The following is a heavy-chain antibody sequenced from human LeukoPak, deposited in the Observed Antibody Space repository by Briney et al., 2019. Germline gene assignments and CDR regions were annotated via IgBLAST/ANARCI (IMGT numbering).Heavy chain of an antibody. V-gene: IGHV4-39*07. CDR2: IYYRGTT. D-gene: IGHD3-10*01. Sequence: PSETLSLTCTVSGDSISINGYYWGWIRQTPGKGLEWIGSIYYRGTTYFNPSLKSRVTISVDTSRNQFSLKLSSVTAADTAVYYCASSYGSGSYLYFDYWGQGTLVTVSS. CDR3: ASSYGSGSYLYFDY. CDR1: GDSISINGYY. J-gene: IGHJ4*02.